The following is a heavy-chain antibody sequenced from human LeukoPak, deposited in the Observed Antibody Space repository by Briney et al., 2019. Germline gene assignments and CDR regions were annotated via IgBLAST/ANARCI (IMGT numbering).Heavy chain of an antibody. J-gene: IGHJ4*02. Sequence: QPGGSLRLSCAASGFSLTNFDMNWIRQAPGKGLEWVSFFSVRYNVIYYADSVKGRFTVSRDEAKNSLYLQMNSLRAGDTALYYCARETMLAGFASGLGFNYWGQGILVIVSS. D-gene: IGHD6-19*01. V-gene: IGHV3-48*01. CDR3: ARETMLAGFASGLGFNY. CDR2: FSVRYNVI. CDR1: GFSLTNFD.